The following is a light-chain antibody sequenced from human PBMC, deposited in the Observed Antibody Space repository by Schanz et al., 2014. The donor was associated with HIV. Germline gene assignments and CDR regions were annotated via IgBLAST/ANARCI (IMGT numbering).Light chain of an antibody. Sequence: QSALTQPASASGSPGQSVTISCTGTSSDVGDYNYVSWYQQHPGKAPKIMIFEVSKRPSGVPDRFSGSKSGNTASLTVSGLQAEDEADYYCSSYAGTNNLWVFGGGTKLTVL. CDR3: SSYAGTNNLWV. V-gene: IGLV2-8*01. J-gene: IGLJ3*02. CDR1: SSDVGDYNY. CDR2: EVS.